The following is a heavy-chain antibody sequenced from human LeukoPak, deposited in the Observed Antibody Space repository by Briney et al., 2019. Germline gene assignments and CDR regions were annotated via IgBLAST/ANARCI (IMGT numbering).Heavy chain of an antibody. CDR3: ARRGAYSYGSVDF. J-gene: IGHJ4*02. CDR1: GGSIRGFY. D-gene: IGHD5-18*01. CDR2: IDYSGST. Sequence: SETLSLTCTVSGGSIRGFYWTWIRQPPGKGLEWIGYIDYSGSTNYNASLESRVTISVDTSKNQFSLKLSSVTAADTAVYYCARRGAYSYGSVDFWGQGTLVTVSS. V-gene: IGHV4-59*08.